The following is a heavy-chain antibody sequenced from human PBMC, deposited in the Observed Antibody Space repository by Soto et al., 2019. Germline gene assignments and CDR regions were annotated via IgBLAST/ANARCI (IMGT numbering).Heavy chain of an antibody. CDR1: GFTFSSYG. CDR2: IWYDGSNK. D-gene: IGHD3-10*01. CDR3: ARTTYYYGSGSYYTPRDAFDI. Sequence: GGSLRLSCAASGFTFSSYGMHWVRQAPGKGLEWVAVIWYDGSNKYYAESVKGRFTISRDNSKNTLYLQMNSLRDEDTAVYYSARTTYYYGSGSYYTPRDAFDIWGQGTMVTVSS. J-gene: IGHJ3*02. V-gene: IGHV3-33*01.